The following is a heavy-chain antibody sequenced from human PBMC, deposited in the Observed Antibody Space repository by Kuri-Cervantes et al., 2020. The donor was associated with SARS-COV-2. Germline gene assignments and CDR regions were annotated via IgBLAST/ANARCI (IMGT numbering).Heavy chain of an antibody. Sequence: GGSLRLSCAPSGFIFSDYSMNWVRQAPGKGLEWVSGINWNGGSTGYADSVKGRFTISRDNAKNSLYLQMNSLRAEDTAVYYCARAGYYSDGSGYSHSYYGMDVWGQGTTVTVSS. D-gene: IGHD3-22*01. V-gene: IGHV3-20*04. CDR3: ARAGYYSDGSGYSHSYYGMDV. CDR2: INWNGGST. J-gene: IGHJ6*02. CDR1: GFIFSDYS.